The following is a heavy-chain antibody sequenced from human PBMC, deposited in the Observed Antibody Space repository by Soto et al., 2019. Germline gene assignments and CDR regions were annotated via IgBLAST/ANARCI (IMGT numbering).Heavy chain of an antibody. CDR3: ARSGIDYGAFDI. D-gene: IGHD4-17*01. J-gene: IGHJ3*02. CDR1: GGTFSSYA. CDR2: IYPGDSDT. V-gene: IGHV5-51*03. Sequence: GASVKVSCKASGGTFSSYAISWVRQMPGKGLEWMGIIYPGDSDTRYSPSFQGQVTISADKSISTAYLQWSSLKASDTAMYYCARSGIDYGAFDIWGQGTMVTVSS.